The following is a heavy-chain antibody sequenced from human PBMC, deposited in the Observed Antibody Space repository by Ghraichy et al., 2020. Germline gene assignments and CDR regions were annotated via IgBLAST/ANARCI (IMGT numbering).Heavy chain of an antibody. CDR3: ARVRSLDPTRRQQLRINDY. Sequence: SETLSLTCAVYGGSFSGYYWSWIRQPPGKGLEWIGEINHSGSTNYNPSLKSRVTISVDTSKNQFSLKLSSVTAADTAVYYCARVRSLDPTRRQQLRINDYWGQGTLVTVSS. V-gene: IGHV4-34*01. CDR2: INHSGST. D-gene: IGHD6-13*01. CDR1: GGSFSGYY. J-gene: IGHJ4*02.